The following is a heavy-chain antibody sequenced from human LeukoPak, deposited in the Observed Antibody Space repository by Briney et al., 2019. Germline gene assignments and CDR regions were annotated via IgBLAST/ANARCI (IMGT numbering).Heavy chain of an antibody. J-gene: IGHJ4*02. V-gene: IGHV4-38-2*02. Sequence: SETLSLTCAVSGYSISNSYYWCWIRQPPGKGLEWIGSIYHTGGTYYNPSLKSRVTISIDTYKNQFSLNLSSVTAADTAVYYCARDGQTYYYDTSGYYFEYWGQGTLVTVSS. CDR3: ARDGQTYYYDTSGYYFEY. CDR2: IYHTGGT. D-gene: IGHD3-22*01. CDR1: GYSISNSYY.